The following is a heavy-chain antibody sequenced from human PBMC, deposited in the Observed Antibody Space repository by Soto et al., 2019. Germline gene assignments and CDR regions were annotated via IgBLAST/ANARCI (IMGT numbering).Heavy chain of an antibody. CDR2: VSGTGDST. Sequence: EVQLLESGGGLVQPGGSLRLSCAASGFTFSTYAMSWVRQAPGKGLEWVSTVSGTGDSTYYADSVKGRFTISRDNSKNTLSLQMNSLRVEDTAVYYCAKLGTIMTDFDHWGQGTLVTVSS. J-gene: IGHJ4*02. D-gene: IGHD3-9*01. V-gene: IGHV3-23*01. CDR1: GFTFSTYA. CDR3: AKLGTIMTDFDH.